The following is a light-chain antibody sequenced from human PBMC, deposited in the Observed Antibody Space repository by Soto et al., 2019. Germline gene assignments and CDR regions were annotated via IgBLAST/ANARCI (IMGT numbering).Light chain of an antibody. CDR2: GAS. V-gene: IGKV3-20*01. CDR1: QSVSSSY. CDR3: QEYGSSVYT. Sequence: EIVLTQSPGTLSLSPGERATLSCRASQSVSSSYLAWYQQKPGQAPRLLIYGASSRATGIPDRFSGSGSGPGVTLTISRLEPGDFAVYYCQEYGSSVYTFGQGTKLEIK. J-gene: IGKJ2*01.